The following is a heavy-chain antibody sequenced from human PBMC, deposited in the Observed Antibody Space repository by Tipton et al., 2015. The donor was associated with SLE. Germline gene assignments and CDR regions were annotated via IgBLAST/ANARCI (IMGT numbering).Heavy chain of an antibody. V-gene: IGHV4-39*01. J-gene: IGHJ6*02. Sequence: TLSLTCTVSGDSISNNNYYWGWIRQPPGKGLEWIGNINYSGTTYCNPSLKTRVTISVDTSKIQFSLRLSSVTAADTAVYYCVRGSASGYYGMDVWDQGTTVTVSS. CDR2: INYSGTT. CDR3: VRGSASGYYGMDV. CDR1: GDSISNNNYY.